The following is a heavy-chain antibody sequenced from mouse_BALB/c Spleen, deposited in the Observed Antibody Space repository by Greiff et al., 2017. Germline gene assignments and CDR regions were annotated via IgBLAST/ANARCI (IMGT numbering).Heavy chain of an antibody. J-gene: IGHJ4*01. CDR3: AREDGYHYYAMDY. Sequence: DVQLVESGGGLVQPGGSRKLSCAASGFTFSSFGMHWVRQAPEKGLEWVAYISSGSSTIYYADTVKGRFTISRDNPKNTLFLQMTSLRSEDTAMYYCAREDGYHYYAMDYWGQGTSVTVSS. V-gene: IGHV5-17*02. D-gene: IGHD2-3*01. CDR1: GFTFSSFG. CDR2: ISSGSSTI.